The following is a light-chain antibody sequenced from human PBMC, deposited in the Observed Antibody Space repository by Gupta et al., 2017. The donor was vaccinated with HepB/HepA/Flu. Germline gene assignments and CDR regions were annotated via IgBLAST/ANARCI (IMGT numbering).Light chain of an antibody. CDR3: QGADNFPRII. Sequence: DIQLTQSPSSLSASVGARVTITCRSSQDVKNSLNWYKQKAGKAPKLLIYAASILVTGVPSRFNGGGYGTDFTLTITNRQPEDFAPYYCQGADNFPRIIFGGGTQLEI. CDR1: QDVKNS. CDR2: AAS. J-gene: IGKJ4*01. V-gene: IGKV1-39*01.